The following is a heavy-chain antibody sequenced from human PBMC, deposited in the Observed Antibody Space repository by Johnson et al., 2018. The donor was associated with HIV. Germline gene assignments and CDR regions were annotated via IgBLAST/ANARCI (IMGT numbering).Heavy chain of an antibody. CDR1: GFTFSSYA. CDR2: ISYDGSDK. CDR3: ARESDILTGYPNAFDI. Sequence: QVQLVESGGGVVQPGRSLRLSCAASGFTFSSYAMHWVRQAPGKGLEWVAVISYDGSDKYYADSVKGRFTISRDNFKNTLYLQMNSLRAEDSAVYYCARESDILTGYPNAFDIWGQGTMVTVSS. V-gene: IGHV3-30*04. D-gene: IGHD3-9*01. J-gene: IGHJ3*02.